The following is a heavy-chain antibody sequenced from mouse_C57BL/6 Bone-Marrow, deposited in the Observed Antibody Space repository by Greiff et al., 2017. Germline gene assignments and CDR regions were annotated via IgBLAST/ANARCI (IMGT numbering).Heavy chain of an antibody. CDR3: ARGLPRRLYYAMDY. Sequence: EVMLVESGAELVKPGASVKLSCTASGFNIKDYYMHWVKQRTEQGLEWIGRIAPEDGGTKYAPKFQGKAPITADTSSNTAYLQLSSLTSEDTAVDYCARGLPRRLYYAMDYWGQGTSVTVSS. V-gene: IGHV14-2*01. CDR2: IAPEDGGT. D-gene: IGHD2-2*01. CDR1: GFNIKDYY. J-gene: IGHJ4*01.